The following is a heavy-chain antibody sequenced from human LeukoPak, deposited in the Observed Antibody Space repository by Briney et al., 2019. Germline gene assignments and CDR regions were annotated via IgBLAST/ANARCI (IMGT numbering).Heavy chain of an antibody. CDR1: AGSISSSSYY. J-gene: IGHJ4*02. CDR3: ARDTGIAVAATGY. V-gene: IGHV4-39*07. CDR2: IYYSGST. D-gene: IGHD6-19*01. Sequence: SETLSLTCTVYAGSISSSSYYWGWIRQPPGKGLEWIGSIYYSGSTYYNPSLKSRVAISVDTSKNQFSLKLSSVTAADTAVYYCARDTGIAVAATGYWGQGTLVTVSS.